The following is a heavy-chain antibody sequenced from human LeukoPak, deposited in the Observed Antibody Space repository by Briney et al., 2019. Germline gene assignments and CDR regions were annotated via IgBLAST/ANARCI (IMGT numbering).Heavy chain of an antibody. CDR2: ISWNSGSI. V-gene: IGHV3-9*01. D-gene: IGHD2-21*02. J-gene: IGHJ4*02. CDR1: GFTFDDYA. CDR3: ARAHFVTNYFDS. Sequence: GGSLRLSCAASGFTFDDYAMHWVRQAPGKGLEWVSGISWNSGSIGYADSVKGRFTISRDNAKNSLYLQLNYLTAEDTAVYYCARAHFVTNYFDSWGQGTLVTVSS.